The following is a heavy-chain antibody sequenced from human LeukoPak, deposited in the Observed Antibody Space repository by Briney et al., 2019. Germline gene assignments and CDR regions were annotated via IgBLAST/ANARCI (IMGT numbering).Heavy chain of an antibody. CDR1: GFTFSSYA. CDR3: ARESRWLLLKIFDY. Sequence: GGSLRLSCAASGFTFSSYAMHWVRQAPGKGLGWVAVISYDGSNKYYADSVKGRFTISRDNSKNTLYLQMNSLRAEDTAVYYCARESRWLLLKIFDYWGQGTLVTVSS. CDR2: ISYDGSNK. V-gene: IGHV3-30*04. D-gene: IGHD3-22*01. J-gene: IGHJ4*02.